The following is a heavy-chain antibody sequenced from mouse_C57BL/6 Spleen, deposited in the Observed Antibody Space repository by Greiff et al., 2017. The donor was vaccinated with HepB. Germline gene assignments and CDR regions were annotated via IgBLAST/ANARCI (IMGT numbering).Heavy chain of an antibody. J-gene: IGHJ1*03. Sequence: EVQGVESGGGLVKPGASLKLSCAASGFTFSSYAMSWVRQTPEKRLEWVATISDGGSYTYYPDNVKGRFTITRDNAKNNLYLQMSHLKSEDTAMYYCTTVVARYFDVWGTGTTVTVSS. D-gene: IGHD1-1*01. CDR3: TTVVARYFDV. V-gene: IGHV5-4*01. CDR2: ISDGGSYT. CDR1: GFTFSSYA.